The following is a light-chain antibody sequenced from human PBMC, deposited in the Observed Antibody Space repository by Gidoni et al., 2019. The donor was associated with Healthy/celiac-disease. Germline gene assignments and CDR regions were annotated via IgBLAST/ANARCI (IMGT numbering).Light chain of an antibody. J-gene: IGLJ2*01. V-gene: IGLV3-1*01. CDR2: QDS. CDR3: QAWDSSTDVV. CDR1: KLGDKY. Sequence: SSALTQPPPVPVLPGQTASITCSGDKLGDKYACWYQQKPGQSPVLVIYQDSKRPSGIPERFSGSNSGNTATLTISGTQAMDEADYYCQAWDSSTDVVFGGGTKLTVL.